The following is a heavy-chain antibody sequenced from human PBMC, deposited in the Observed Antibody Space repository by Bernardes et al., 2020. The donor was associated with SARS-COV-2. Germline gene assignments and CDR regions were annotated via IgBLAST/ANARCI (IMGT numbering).Heavy chain of an antibody. Sequence: GGSLRRSCAASGFTFSSYSMNWVRPAPGKGLEWVSSISSSSSYIYYADSVKGRFTISRDNAKNSLYLQMNSLRAEDTAVYYCALSPGYDSSGYYSLDYWGQGTLVTVSS. CDR3: ALSPGYDSSGYYSLDY. CDR1: GFTFSSYS. D-gene: IGHD3-22*01. J-gene: IGHJ4*02. V-gene: IGHV3-21*01. CDR2: ISSSSSYI.